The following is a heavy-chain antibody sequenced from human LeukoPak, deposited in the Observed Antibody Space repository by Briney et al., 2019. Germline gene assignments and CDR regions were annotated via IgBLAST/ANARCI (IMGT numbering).Heavy chain of an antibody. CDR1: GGSISSGGYG. V-gene: IGHV4-30-2*01. Sequence: PSQTLSLTCAVYGGSISSGGYGWRWLRQPPGKGLEWIVYVYHSGSTYYNPSLKSRFTISVHRSKNQFSLKLSSVTAADTAVYYCARGSKNSQYNWFDPWGQGTLVTVSS. CDR3: ARGSKNSQYNWFDP. D-gene: IGHD2/OR15-2a*01. J-gene: IGHJ5*02. CDR2: VYHSGST.